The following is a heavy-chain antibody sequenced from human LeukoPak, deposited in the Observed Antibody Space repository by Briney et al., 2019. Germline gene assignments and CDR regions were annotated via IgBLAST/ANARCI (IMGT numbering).Heavy chain of an antibody. CDR2: IYYSGST. D-gene: IGHD5-24*01. V-gene: IGHV4-59*02. J-gene: IGHJ4*02. CDR3: ARGVDGYNLF. CDR1: GGSVTDYY. Sequence: SETLSLTCTVSGGSVTDYYWSWIRQSPGKGLEWIGYIYYSGSTNYNPSLKSRVTISLDTSKNQFSLKLSSVTAADTAVYYCARGVDGYNLFWGQGTLVTVSS.